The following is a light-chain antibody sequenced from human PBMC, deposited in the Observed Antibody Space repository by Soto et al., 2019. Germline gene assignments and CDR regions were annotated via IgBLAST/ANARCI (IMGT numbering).Light chain of an antibody. V-gene: IGKV3-20*01. J-gene: IGKJ1*01. CDR2: DAS. CDR3: QQYGSSPGT. CDR1: QSVSSSY. Sequence: EIVLTQSPGTLSLSPGERATLSCRASQSVSSSYLAWYQQKPGQAPRLLIYDASNRDTGIPDRVSGSGSGTDVTLTISGLEPEDFAMYYCQQYGSSPGTFGQGTKVDIK.